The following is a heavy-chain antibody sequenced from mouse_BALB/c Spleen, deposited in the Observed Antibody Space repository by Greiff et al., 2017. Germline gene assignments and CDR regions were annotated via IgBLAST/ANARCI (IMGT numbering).Heavy chain of an antibody. Sequence: EVMLVESGGGLVKPGGSLKLSCAASGFTFSSYAMSWVRQTPEKRLEWVATISSGGSYTYYPDSVKGRFTISRDNAKNTLYLQMSSLRSEDTAMYYCARFDGYYVDYWGQGTTLTVSS. CDR3: ARFDGYYVDY. J-gene: IGHJ2*01. CDR2: ISSGGSYT. V-gene: IGHV5-9-1*01. CDR1: GFTFSSYA. D-gene: IGHD2-3*01.